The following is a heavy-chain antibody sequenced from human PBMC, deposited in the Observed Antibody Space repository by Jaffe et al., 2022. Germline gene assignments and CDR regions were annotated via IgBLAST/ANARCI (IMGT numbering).Heavy chain of an antibody. CDR1: GFTFTSSA. J-gene: IGHJ4*02. CDR3: AKGTYSSSWYCFDS. CDR2: ISDNGGTT. D-gene: IGHD6-13*01. V-gene: IGHV3-23*01. Sequence: EVQLLESGGGLVQPGGSLRLSCAASGFTFTSSAMSWVRRAPGRGLEWISGISDNGGTTHYADSVKGRFTMSRDNSKNTVYLQMNSLRAEDTAMYYCAKGTYSSSWYCFDSWGQGTLVTVSS.